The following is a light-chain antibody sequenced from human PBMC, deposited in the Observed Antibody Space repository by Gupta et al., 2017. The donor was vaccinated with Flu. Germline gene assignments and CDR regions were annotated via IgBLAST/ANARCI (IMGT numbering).Light chain of an antibody. CDR3: QQYKSWWT. Sequence: DIQMTQSPSTLSASVGDRVTITRRASQSINTWLAWYQQRPGKPPNLLIYQASSLGRGVPSRFSGSGSGTDFTLTISSLQPDDSATYYCQQYKSWWTFGQGTKVQIK. J-gene: IGKJ1*01. V-gene: IGKV1-5*03. CDR1: QSINTW. CDR2: QAS.